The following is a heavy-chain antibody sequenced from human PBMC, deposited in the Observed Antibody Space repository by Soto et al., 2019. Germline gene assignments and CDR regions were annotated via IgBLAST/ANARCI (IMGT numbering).Heavy chain of an antibody. CDR1: GGSISSYY. V-gene: IGHV4-59*08. D-gene: IGHD1-1*01. Sequence: SETLSLTCTVSGGSISSYYWSWIRQPPGKGLEWIGYIYYSGSTNYNPSLKSRVTISVDTSKNQFSLKLSFVTAADTAVYYCARLQNEAFYYYYYYMDVWGKGTTVTVS. CDR2: IYYSGST. J-gene: IGHJ6*03. CDR3: ARLQNEAFYYYYYYMDV.